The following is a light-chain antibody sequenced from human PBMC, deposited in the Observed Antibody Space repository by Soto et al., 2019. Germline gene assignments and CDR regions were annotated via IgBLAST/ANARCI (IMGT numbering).Light chain of an antibody. CDR1: QSLLHITGETF. CDR3: QHRSNWPLT. J-gene: IGKJ4*01. Sequence: DVVMTQTPLSLSVAPGQPASISCKSSQSLLHITGETFLFWYLQKPGQSPQLLIYEVSTRVSGVPDRFSGSGSGTDFTLTISSLEPEDFAVYYCQHRSNWPLTFGGGTKVEIK. V-gene: IGKV2-29*01. CDR2: EVS.